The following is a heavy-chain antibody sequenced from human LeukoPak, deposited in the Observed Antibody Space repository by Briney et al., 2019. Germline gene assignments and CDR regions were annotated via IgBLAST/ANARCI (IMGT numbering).Heavy chain of an antibody. Sequence: GGSLRLSCAASGFTFDDYAMHWVRQAPGKGLEWVSGISWNSGSIGYADSVKGRFTISRDSAKNSLYLQMNSLRAEDTALYYCAKDMSGYSYGPFDYWGQGTLVTVSS. V-gene: IGHV3-9*01. CDR2: ISWNSGSI. CDR1: GFTFDDYA. CDR3: AKDMSGYSYGPFDY. J-gene: IGHJ4*02. D-gene: IGHD5-18*01.